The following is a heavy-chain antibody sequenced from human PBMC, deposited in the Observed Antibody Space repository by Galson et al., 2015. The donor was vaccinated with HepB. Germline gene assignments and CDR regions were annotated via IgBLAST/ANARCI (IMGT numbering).Heavy chain of an antibody. CDR1: GGSFSGYY. V-gene: IGHV4-34*01. J-gene: IGHJ3*02. CDR2: INHSGSA. CDR3: ARAPMVQGVIITRIDGFDI. D-gene: IGHD3-10*01. Sequence: SETLSLTCAVYGGSFSGYYWSWIRQPPGKGLEWIGEINHSGSANYNPSLKSRVSISLDTSKNQFSLKLSSVTAADTAVYYCARAPMVQGVIITRIDGFDIWGQGTMVTVSS.